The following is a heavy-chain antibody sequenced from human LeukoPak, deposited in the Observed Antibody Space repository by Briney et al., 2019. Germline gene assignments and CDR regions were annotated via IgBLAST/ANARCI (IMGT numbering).Heavy chain of an antibody. D-gene: IGHD2-2*01. CDR2: IKSKTDGGTT. CDR3: TTVGHCSSTSCYAH. Sequence: GGSLRLSCAASGFTFNIYAMHWVRQAPGKGLEWVGRIKSKTDGGTTDYAAPVKGRFTISRDDSKNTLYLQMNSLKTEDTAVYYCTTVGHCSSTSCYAHWGQGTLVTVSS. V-gene: IGHV3-15*01. CDR1: GFTFNIYA. J-gene: IGHJ4*02.